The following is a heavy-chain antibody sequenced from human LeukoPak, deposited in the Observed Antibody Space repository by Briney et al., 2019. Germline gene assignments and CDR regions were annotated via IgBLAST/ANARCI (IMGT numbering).Heavy chain of an antibody. V-gene: IGHV4-34*01. D-gene: IGHD2-2*01. CDR1: GGSFSGYY. J-gene: IGHJ4*02. Sequence: SETLSLTCAVYGGSFSGYYWSWIRQPPGKGLEWIGEINHSGSTNYNPSLKSRVTISVDTSKNQFSLKLSSVTAADTAVYYCARSPAYCSSTSCYDKFDYWGQGTLVTVSS. CDR3: ARSPAYCSSTSCYDKFDY. CDR2: INHSGST.